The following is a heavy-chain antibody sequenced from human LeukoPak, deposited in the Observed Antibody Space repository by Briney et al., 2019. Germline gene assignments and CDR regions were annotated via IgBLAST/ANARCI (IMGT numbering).Heavy chain of an antibody. J-gene: IGHJ3*02. Sequence: PSETLSLTCTVSGGSISSSSYYWGWIRQPPGKGLEWIGEINHSGSTNYNPSLKSRVTISVDTSKNQFSLKLSSVTAADTAVYYCARGKRVRAPLIVVVVAATRRAAFDIWGQGTMVTVSS. CDR3: ARGKRVRAPLIVVVVAATRRAAFDI. V-gene: IGHV4-39*07. D-gene: IGHD2-15*01. CDR2: INHSGST. CDR1: GGSISSSSYY.